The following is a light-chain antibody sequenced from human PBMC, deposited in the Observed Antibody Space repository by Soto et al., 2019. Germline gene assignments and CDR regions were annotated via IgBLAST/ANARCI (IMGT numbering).Light chain of an antibody. CDR3: QQYGDSRT. CDR1: QSVSSTY. V-gene: IGKV3-20*01. Sequence: EIVLTQSPGTLSLSPGERDTLSCRASQSVSSTYLAWYQQKPGQAPRLLIYGASNRATGIPDRFSGSASGTDFTLTINRLEPEDFAIYYCQQYGDSRTFGQGTKLEIK. CDR2: GAS. J-gene: IGKJ2*01.